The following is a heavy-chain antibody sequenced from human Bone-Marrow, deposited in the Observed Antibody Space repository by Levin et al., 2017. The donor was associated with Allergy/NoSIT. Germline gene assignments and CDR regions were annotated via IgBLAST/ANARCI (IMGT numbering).Heavy chain of an antibody. J-gene: IGHJ4*02. V-gene: IGHV3-66*02. CDR3: ARLDLITGIDH. CDR1: GFTVSNNY. CDR2: IYSGGST. D-gene: IGHD1-14*01. Sequence: GESLKIPCVVSGFTVSNNYMSWVRQAPGKGLEWVSVIYSGGSTYYADSVKGRLTISRDNSKNTVYLQMNSLRAEDTAVYYCARLDLITGIDHWGQGTLVTVSS.